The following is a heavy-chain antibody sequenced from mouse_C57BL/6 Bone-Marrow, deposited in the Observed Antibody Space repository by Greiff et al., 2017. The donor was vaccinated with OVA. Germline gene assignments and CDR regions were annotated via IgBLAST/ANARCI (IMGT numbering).Heavy chain of an antibody. J-gene: IGHJ3*01. CDR3: ARRMLTGTVGFAY. V-gene: IGHV1-22*01. CDR1: GYTFTDYN. D-gene: IGHD4-1*01. CDR2: INPNNGGT. Sequence: EVKLQESGPELVKPGASVKMSCKASGYTFTDYNMHWVKQSHGKSLEWIGYINPNNGGTSYNQKFKGKATLTVNKSSSTAYMELRILTSEDSAVYYCARRMLTGTVGFAYWGQGTLVTVSA.